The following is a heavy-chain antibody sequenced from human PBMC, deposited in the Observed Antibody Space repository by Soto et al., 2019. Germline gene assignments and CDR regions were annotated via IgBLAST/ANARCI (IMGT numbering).Heavy chain of an antibody. D-gene: IGHD3-3*01. CDR1: GGSISSSSYY. J-gene: IGHJ3*02. Sequence: SETLSLTCAVYGGSISSSSYYWGWIRQPPGKGLEWIGSIYYSGSTYYNPSLKSRVTISVDTSKNQFSLKLSSVTAADTAVYYCARPQLRLWSNDAFDIWGQGTMVTVSS. V-gene: IGHV4-39*01. CDR2: IYYSGST. CDR3: ARPQLRLWSNDAFDI.